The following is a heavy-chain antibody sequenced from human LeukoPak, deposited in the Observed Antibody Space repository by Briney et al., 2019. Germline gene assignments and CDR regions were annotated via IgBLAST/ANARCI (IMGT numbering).Heavy chain of an antibody. V-gene: IGHV4-38-2*02. J-gene: IGHJ4*02. CDR3: ARAYSDDYGYTRHFDY. CDR2: ISHSGSP. CDR1: GYSISSDYY. D-gene: IGHD5-18*01. Sequence: PSETLSLTCTVLGYSISSDYYWAWIRQPPGKGLERIGSISHSGSPFYNPPLKRRVTISVDTSKNQFSLRLTSVTAADTAVYYCARAYSDDYGYTRHFDYWGQGTLVTVSS.